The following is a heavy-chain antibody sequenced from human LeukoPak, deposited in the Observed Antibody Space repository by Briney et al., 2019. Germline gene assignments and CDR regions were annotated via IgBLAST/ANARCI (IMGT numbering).Heavy chain of an antibody. CDR1: GGSISSSNW. CDR2: IYYTGSI. D-gene: IGHD4-17*01. Sequence: SETLSLTCAVSGGSISSSNWWSWVRQPPGKGLEWIGYIYYTGSINFNPSLKSRVTISVDTSKNQLSMKLSSVTAADTAVYYCARQGDYVSPSNAFDIWGQGTMVTVSS. V-gene: IGHV4-4*02. J-gene: IGHJ3*02. CDR3: ARQGDYVSPSNAFDI.